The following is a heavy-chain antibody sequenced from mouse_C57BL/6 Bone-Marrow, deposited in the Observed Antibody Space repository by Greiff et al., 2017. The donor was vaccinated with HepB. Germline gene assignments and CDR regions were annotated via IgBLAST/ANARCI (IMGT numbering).Heavy chain of an antibody. J-gene: IGHJ2*01. Sequence: QVQLQQSGAELVKPGASVKISCKASGYAFSSYWMNWVKQRPGKGLEWIGQIYPGDGDTNYNGKFKGKATLTADKSSSTAYMQLSSLTSEDSAVYFCARCPYGYDVNFDYWGQGTTLTVSS. CDR3: ARCPYGYDVNFDY. V-gene: IGHV1-80*01. CDR2: IYPGDGDT. CDR1: GYAFSSYW. D-gene: IGHD2-2*01.